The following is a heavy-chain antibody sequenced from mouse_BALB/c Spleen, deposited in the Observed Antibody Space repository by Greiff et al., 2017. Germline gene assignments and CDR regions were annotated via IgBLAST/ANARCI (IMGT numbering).Heavy chain of an antibody. D-gene: IGHD2-4*01. CDR2: IRNKANGYTT. CDR3: ARDINDYDEGVDAMDY. Sequence: EVQVVESGGGLVQPGGSLRLSCATSGFTFTDYYMSWVRQPPGKALEWLGFIRNKANGYTTEYSASVKGRFTISRDNSQSILYLQMNTLRAEDSATYYCARDINDYDEGVDAMDYWGQGTSVTVSS. J-gene: IGHJ4*01. V-gene: IGHV7-3*02. CDR1: GFTFTDYY.